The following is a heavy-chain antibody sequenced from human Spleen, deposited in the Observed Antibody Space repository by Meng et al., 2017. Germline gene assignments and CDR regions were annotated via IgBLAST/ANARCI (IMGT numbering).Heavy chain of an antibody. J-gene: IGHJ3*02. CDR2: ISWDSGSI. D-gene: IGHD3-22*01. Sequence: GGSLRLSCAASGFTFEDYAMHWVRQAPGKGLEWVSSISWDSGSIGYADSVKGRFTISRSNAKNSLYLQMNSLRVEDTALYYCSKAYDNSGYYNGAPGAALGIWGQGTMVTVSS. CDR3: SKAYDNSGYYNGAPGAALGI. V-gene: IGHV3-9*01. CDR1: GFTFEDYA.